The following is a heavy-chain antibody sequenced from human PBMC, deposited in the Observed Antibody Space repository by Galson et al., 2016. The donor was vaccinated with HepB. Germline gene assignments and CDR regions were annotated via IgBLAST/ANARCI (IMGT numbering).Heavy chain of an antibody. D-gene: IGHD4/OR15-4a*01. J-gene: IGHJ4*02. Sequence: TLSLTCTVSGDSIRSSDYYWGWIRQPPGKGLEWIASINYAGSPYYHPSLKDRVTISVDTSKNQFSLKVSSVTPADPAVYYCARHTSTRGAFDYGGQARLVTVSS. CDR1: GDSIRSSDYY. CDR2: INYAGSP. CDR3: ARHTSTRGAFDY. V-gene: IGHV4-39*01.